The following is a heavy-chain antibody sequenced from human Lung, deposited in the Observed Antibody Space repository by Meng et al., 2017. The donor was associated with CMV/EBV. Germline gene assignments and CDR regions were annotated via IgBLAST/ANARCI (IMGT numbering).Heavy chain of an antibody. Sequence: ASVKVSCKASGYTFTSFDINWVRQATGQGPEWMGWMNPNSGNTDYAQKFQGRVTLTRDTSISTAYMELSSLRSEDTAVYYFARGPSYSSGFPDCWGQGTLVTVSS. CDR2: MNPNSGNT. CDR3: ARGPSYSSGFPDC. V-gene: IGHV1-8*02. D-gene: IGHD6-19*01. CDR1: GYTFTSFD. J-gene: IGHJ4*02.